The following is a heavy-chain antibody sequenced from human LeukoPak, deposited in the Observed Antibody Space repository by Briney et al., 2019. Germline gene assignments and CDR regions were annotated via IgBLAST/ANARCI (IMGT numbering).Heavy chain of an antibody. J-gene: IGHJ5*02. CDR2: ITPIFGTA. CDR1: GYTFTSYY. V-gene: IGHV1-69*13. Sequence: ASVKVSCKASGYTFTSYYMHWVRQAPGQGLEWMGGITPIFGTANYAQKFQGRVTITADESTSTAYMELSSLRSEDTAVYYCARDRGNGDYDWFDPWGQGTLVTVSS. D-gene: IGHD4-17*01. CDR3: ARDRGNGDYDWFDP.